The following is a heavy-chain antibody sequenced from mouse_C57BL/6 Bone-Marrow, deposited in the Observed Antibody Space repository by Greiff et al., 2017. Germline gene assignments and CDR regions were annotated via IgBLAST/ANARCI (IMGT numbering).Heavy chain of an antibody. CDR1: GYTFTSYG. D-gene: IGHD1-1*01. V-gene: IGHV1-81*01. Sequence: VQLQESGAELARPGASVKLSCKASGYTFTSYGISWVKQRTGQGLEWIGEIYPRSGNTYYNEKFKGKATLTADKSSSTAYMELRSLTSEDSAVYVCAREYYYYGSSYRHFDYWGQGTTLTVSS. CDR3: AREYYYYGSSYRHFDY. CDR2: IYPRSGNT. J-gene: IGHJ2*01.